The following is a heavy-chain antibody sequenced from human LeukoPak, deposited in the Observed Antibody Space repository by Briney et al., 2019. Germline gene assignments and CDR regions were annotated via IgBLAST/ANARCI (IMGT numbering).Heavy chain of an antibody. D-gene: IGHD2/OR15-2a*01. CDR2: IIPIFGTA. CDR3: ARVQQENASMAAGYYYYMDV. Sequence: ASVKVSCKASGGTFSSYAISWVRQAPGQGLEWMGGIIPIFGTANYAQKFQGRVTITADESTSTAYMELSSLRSEDTAVYYCARVQQENASMAAGYYYYMDVWGKGTTVTVSS. J-gene: IGHJ6*03. CDR1: GGTFSSYA. V-gene: IGHV1-69*13.